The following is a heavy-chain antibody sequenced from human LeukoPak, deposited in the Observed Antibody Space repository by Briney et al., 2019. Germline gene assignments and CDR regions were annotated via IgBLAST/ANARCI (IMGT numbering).Heavy chain of an antibody. Sequence: GTSVKVSCKASGYTFTTYDINWVRQATGQGLQWMGWMNPNSGNTGYAQNFQGRLTMTTNTSISTAYMELSSLTSEDTAVYYCARGGIMVRGISLLYGMDVWGQGTTVTVSS. V-gene: IGHV1-8*01. D-gene: IGHD3-10*01. J-gene: IGHJ6*02. CDR2: MNPNSGNT. CDR3: ARGGIMVRGISLLYGMDV. CDR1: GYTFTTYD.